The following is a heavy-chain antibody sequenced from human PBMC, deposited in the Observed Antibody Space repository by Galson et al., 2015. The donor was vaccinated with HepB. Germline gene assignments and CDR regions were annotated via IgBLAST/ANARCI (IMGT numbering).Heavy chain of an antibody. Sequence: SVKVSCKASGYTFTSYGISWVRQAPGQGLEWMGWISAYNGNTNYAQKLQGRVTMTTDTSTSTAYMELRSLRSDDTAVYYCAREIAAAGSRGDNWFDPWGQGTLVTVSS. J-gene: IGHJ5*02. CDR3: AREIAAAGSRGDNWFDP. CDR1: GYTFTSYG. CDR2: ISAYNGNT. V-gene: IGHV1-18*04. D-gene: IGHD6-13*01.